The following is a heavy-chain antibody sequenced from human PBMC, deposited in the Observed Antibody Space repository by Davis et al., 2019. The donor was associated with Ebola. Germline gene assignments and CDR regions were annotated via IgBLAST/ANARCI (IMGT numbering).Heavy chain of an antibody. CDR1: GGTFSSYA. D-gene: IGHD3-3*01. J-gene: IGHJ6*02. V-gene: IGHV1-8*02. CDR3: ARGGTYYDFWSGYYYGMDV. Sequence: ASVKVSCKASGGTFSSYAISWVRQATGQGLEWMGWMNPNSGNTGYAQKFQGRVTMTRNTSISTAYMELSSLRSEDTAVYYCARGGTYYDFWSGYYYGMDVWGQGTTVTVSS. CDR2: MNPNSGNT.